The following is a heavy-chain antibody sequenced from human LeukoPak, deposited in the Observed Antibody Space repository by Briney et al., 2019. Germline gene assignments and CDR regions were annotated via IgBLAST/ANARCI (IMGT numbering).Heavy chain of an antibody. J-gene: IGHJ4*02. D-gene: IGHD1-26*01. V-gene: IGHV5-51*01. CDR2: IYPGDSDT. Sequence: GESLKISCKGSGYSFTNYWIGWVRQMPGKGLEWMGIIYPGDSDTRYSPSFQGQVTISADKSISTAYLQWSSLKASDTAMYYCARHTGGWEQLLPDDYWGQGTLVTVSS. CDR3: ARHTGGWEQLLPDDY. CDR1: GYSFTNYW.